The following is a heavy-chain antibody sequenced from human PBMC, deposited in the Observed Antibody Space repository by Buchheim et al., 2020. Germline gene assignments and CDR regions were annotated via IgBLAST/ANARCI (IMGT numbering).Heavy chain of an antibody. Sequence: EVQLVESGGGLVRPGGSLRLSCAASGFTFSSYSMNWVRQAPGKGLEWVSYISSSSSTIYYADSVKGRFTISRDNAKNSLYLQMNSLRAEDTAVYYCARDLDNWNYVFDYWGQGTL. CDR2: ISSSSSTI. D-gene: IGHD1-7*01. J-gene: IGHJ4*02. CDR3: ARDLDNWNYVFDY. CDR1: GFTFSSYS. V-gene: IGHV3-48*01.